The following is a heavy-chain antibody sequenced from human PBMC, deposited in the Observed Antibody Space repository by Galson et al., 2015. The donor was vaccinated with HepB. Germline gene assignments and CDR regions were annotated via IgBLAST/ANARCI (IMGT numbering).Heavy chain of an antibody. D-gene: IGHD3-3*01. J-gene: IGHJ2*01. CDR3: ARCQYDFWSGTRWYFDL. Sequence: SVKVSCKASGGTFSSYAISWVRQAPGQGLEWMGWISAYNGNTNYAQKLQGRVTMTTDTSTSTAYMELRSLRSDDTAVYYCARCQYDFWSGTRWYFDLWGRGTLVTVSS. CDR1: GGTFSSYA. V-gene: IGHV1-18*01. CDR2: ISAYNGNT.